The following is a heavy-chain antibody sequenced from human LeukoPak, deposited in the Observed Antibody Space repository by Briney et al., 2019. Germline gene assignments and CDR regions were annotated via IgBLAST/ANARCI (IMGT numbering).Heavy chain of an antibody. CDR3: ARDGLRSCTSSSCYPGEDAFDI. CDR1: GYTFTSYA. D-gene: IGHD2-2*01. V-gene: IGHV7-4-1*02. Sequence: ASVKVSCKASGYTFTSYAMNWVRQAPGQGLEWMGWINTNTGNPTYAQGFTGRFVFSLDTSVSTAYLHISGLKAEDTAVYYCARDGLRSCTSSSCYPGEDAFDIWGQGTMVTVSS. J-gene: IGHJ3*02. CDR2: INTNTGNP.